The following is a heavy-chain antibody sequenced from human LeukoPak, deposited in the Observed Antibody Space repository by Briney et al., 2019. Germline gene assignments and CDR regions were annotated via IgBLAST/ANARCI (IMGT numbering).Heavy chain of an antibody. Sequence: ASVKVSCKASGYTFTGYYMHWVRQAPGQGLEWMGWINPNSGGTNYAQKFQGRVTMTRDTSISTAYTELSRLRSDDTAVYYCARAIWIDYYDSSANWFDPWGQGTLVTVSS. CDR1: GYTFTGYY. D-gene: IGHD3-22*01. V-gene: IGHV1-2*02. CDR2: INPNSGGT. J-gene: IGHJ5*02. CDR3: ARAIWIDYYDSSANWFDP.